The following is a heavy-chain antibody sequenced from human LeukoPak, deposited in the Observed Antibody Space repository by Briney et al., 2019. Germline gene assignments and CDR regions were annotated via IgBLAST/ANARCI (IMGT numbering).Heavy chain of an antibody. D-gene: IGHD6-19*01. CDR1: GGTFSSYA. CDR3: AGSLAVAGPFDY. V-gene: IGHV1-69*13. Sequence: SVKVSCKASGGTFSSYAISWVRQAPGQGLEWMGGIIPIFGTANYAQKFQGRVTITADESTSTAYMELSSLRSEDTAVYYCAGSLAVAGPFDYWGQGTLVTVSS. CDR2: IIPIFGTA. J-gene: IGHJ4*02.